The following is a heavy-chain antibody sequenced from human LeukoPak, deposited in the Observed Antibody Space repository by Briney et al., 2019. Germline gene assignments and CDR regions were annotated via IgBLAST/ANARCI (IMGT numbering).Heavy chain of an antibody. Sequence: SETLSLTCTVSGGSISSYYWSWIRQPPGKGLEWIGYIYYSGSTNYNPSLKSRVTISVDTSKNQFSLKLSSVTAADTALYYCARGNGGYVGYWDQGTLVTVSS. CDR2: IYYSGST. CDR1: GGSISSYY. D-gene: IGHD2-8*01. J-gene: IGHJ4*02. V-gene: IGHV4-59*01. CDR3: ARGNGGYVGY.